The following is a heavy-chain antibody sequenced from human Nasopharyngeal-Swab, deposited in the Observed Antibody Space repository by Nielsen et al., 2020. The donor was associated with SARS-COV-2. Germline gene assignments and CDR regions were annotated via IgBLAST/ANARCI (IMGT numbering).Heavy chain of an antibody. Sequence: GESLKISCAASGFTFSSYSMNWVRQAPGKGLEWVSYISSSSSTIYYADSVKGRFTISRDNAKNSLYLQMNSLRDEDTAVYYCARDPQGYYYYYTDVWGKGTTVTVSS. CDR3: ARDPQGYYYYYTDV. CDR2: ISSSSSTI. CDR1: GFTFSSYS. J-gene: IGHJ6*03. V-gene: IGHV3-48*02.